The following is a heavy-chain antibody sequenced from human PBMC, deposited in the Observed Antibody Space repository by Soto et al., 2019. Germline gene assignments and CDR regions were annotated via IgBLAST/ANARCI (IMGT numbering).Heavy chain of an antibody. Sequence: KPWETLSLTCAVSGFFISSGNYWGWIRKPPGKGLEWIGSIFHGGNTYYNPSLKSRVTISVDMSKNQFSLKLNSVTAADTAVYYCARARWYDAFDVWGQGTVVTVSS. CDR2: IFHGGNT. D-gene: IGHD2-15*01. CDR3: ARARWYDAFDV. V-gene: IGHV4-38-2*01. CDR1: GFFISSGNY. J-gene: IGHJ3*01.